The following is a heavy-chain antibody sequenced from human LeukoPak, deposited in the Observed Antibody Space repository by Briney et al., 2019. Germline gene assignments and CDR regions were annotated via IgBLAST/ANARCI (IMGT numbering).Heavy chain of an antibody. D-gene: IGHD3-22*01. CDR3: ARENTDSSGYNDAFDI. V-gene: IGHV4-31*03. Sequence: SETLSLSCTVSGGSISSGGYYWSWIRQHPGKGLEWIGYIYYSGSTYYNPSLKSRVTISVDTSKNQLSLKLSSVTAADTAVYYCARENTDSSGYNDAFDIWGQGTMVTVSS. CDR1: GGSISSGGYY. J-gene: IGHJ3*02. CDR2: IYYSGST.